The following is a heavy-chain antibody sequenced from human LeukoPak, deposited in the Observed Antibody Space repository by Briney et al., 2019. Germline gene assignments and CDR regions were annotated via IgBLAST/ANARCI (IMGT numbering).Heavy chain of an antibody. D-gene: IGHD5-12*01. Sequence: PGGSLRLSYAASGFTFSSYSMNWVRQVPGKGLEWVSSISSSSSYIYYADSVKGRFTISRDNAKSSLYLQMNSLRADDTAVYYCAREYSGSGYFDYWGQGTLVTVSS. CDR3: AREYSGSGYFDY. CDR2: ISSSSSYI. V-gene: IGHV3-21*01. J-gene: IGHJ4*02. CDR1: GFTFSSYS.